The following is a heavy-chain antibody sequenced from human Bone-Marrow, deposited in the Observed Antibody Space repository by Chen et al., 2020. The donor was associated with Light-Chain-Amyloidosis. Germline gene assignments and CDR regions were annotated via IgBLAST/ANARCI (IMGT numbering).Heavy chain of an antibody. J-gene: IGHJ1*01. V-gene: IGHV4-31*03. D-gene: IGHD3-10*01. CDR2: IDDSGST. CDR1: GDSISSDSYY. CDR3: ARSLSASAVDGAH. Sequence: QVQLQESGPGLVKPSQTLSLTCSVSGDSISSDSYYWSWIRQHPGKGLEWIGYIDDSGSTYYNPSLKSRVTSAVDTSQNQFSLTLASGTVADTAVYYGARSLSASAVDGAHWGTGA.